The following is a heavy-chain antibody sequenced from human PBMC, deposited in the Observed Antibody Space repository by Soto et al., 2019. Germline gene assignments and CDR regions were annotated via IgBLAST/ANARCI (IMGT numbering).Heavy chain of an antibody. D-gene: IGHD2-2*01. J-gene: IGHJ3*02. CDR1: GFTVSSYA. CDR3: AKGGPDCASTTCYLLVAFDI. Sequence: GGSLRLSCAASGFTVSSYAMHWVRQAPGKGLQWVAVISYDGDTTYYADSVKGRFTISRDNSKNTLYLQMNSLTTEDTAVYYCAKGGPDCASTTCYLLVAFDIWGQGTMVTVSS. CDR2: ISYDGDTT. V-gene: IGHV3-30-3*01.